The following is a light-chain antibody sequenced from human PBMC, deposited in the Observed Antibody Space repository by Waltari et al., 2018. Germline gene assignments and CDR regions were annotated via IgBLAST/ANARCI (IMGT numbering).Light chain of an antibody. Sequence: DIQMTQSPSTLSASAGDRVTITCRASQNINSWLAWYQQKPGKAPKLLIHAASSLQSGVPSRFSGGGSGTEFTLTISSLQPADVGIYYCQQFNDYPWTFGQGTKVEI. V-gene: IGKV1-5*01. CDR2: AAS. J-gene: IGKJ1*01. CDR1: QNINSW. CDR3: QQFNDYPWT.